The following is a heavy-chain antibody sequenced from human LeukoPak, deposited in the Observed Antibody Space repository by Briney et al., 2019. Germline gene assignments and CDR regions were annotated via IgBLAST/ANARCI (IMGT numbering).Heavy chain of an antibody. D-gene: IGHD2-2*01. CDR2: FSGSGDTT. CDR3: AKDLGCSSTSCYFQH. CDR1: GFTSTTSA. J-gene: IGHJ1*01. V-gene: IGHV3-23*01. Sequence: GGSLRISCAASGFTSTTSAMSWVRQAPGRGLGWDSGFSGSGDTTFYADSVKGRFTISRDNSKNTLYLQMSSLRAEDTAVYYCAKDLGCSSTSCYFQHWGQGTLVTVSS.